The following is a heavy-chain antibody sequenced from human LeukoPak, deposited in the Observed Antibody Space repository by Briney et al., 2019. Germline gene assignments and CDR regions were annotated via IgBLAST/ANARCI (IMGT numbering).Heavy chain of an antibody. V-gene: IGHV4-4*09. CDR3: ARHDDSSGEGWFDP. J-gene: IGHJ5*02. CDR2: IYTSGST. D-gene: IGHD6-19*01. Sequence: SETLSLTCAVYGGSFSGYYWSWIRQPPGKGLEWIGYIYTSGSTNYNPSLKSRVTISVDTSKNQFSLKLSSVTAADTAVYYCARHDDSSGEGWFDPWGQGTLVTVSS. CDR1: GGSFSGYY.